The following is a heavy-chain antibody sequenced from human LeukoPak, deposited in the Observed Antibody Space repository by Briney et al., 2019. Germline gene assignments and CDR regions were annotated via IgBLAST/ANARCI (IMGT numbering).Heavy chain of an antibody. CDR3: ARQYWLGDRYYFDS. CDR1: GFTFSSYS. J-gene: IGHJ4*02. D-gene: IGHD3-10*01. CDR2: ISTSSSYI. V-gene: IGHV3-21*01. Sequence: GGSLRLSCAASGFTFSSYSLNWVRQAPGKGLEWVAFISTSSSYIYYADSVKGRFTISRDNARNSLYLQMNSLRAEDTAVYYCARQYWLGDRYYFDSWGQGTLVTVSS.